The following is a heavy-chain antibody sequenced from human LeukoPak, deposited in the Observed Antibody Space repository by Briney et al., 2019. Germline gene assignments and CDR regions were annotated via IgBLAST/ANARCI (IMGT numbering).Heavy chain of an antibody. J-gene: IGHJ4*02. CDR3: AREDYYDSSGYYQDDY. CDR2: IIPILGIA. V-gene: IGHV1-69*04. D-gene: IGHD3-22*01. Sequence: SVKVSCKASGGTFSSYAICWVRQAPGQGLEWMGRIIPILGIANYAQKFQGRVTITADKSTSTAYMELSSLRSEDTAVYYCAREDYYDSSGYYQDDYWGQGTLVTVSS. CDR1: GGTFSSYA.